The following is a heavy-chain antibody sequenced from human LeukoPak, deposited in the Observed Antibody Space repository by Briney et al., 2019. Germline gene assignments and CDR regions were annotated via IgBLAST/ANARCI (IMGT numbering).Heavy chain of an antibody. Sequence: SETLSLTCTVSGGSISSYNWSWIRQPAGKGLEWIGRVYTSGNTNYNSSLQSRVNMSVDTSKNQFSLKLGSVTAADTAVYYCARENIAARPLDYWGQGTLVTVSS. D-gene: IGHD6-6*01. V-gene: IGHV4-4*07. J-gene: IGHJ4*02. CDR2: VYTSGNT. CDR1: GGSISSYN. CDR3: ARENIAARPLDY.